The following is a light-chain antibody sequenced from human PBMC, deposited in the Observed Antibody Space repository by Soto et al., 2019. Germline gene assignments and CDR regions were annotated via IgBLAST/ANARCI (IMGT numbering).Light chain of an antibody. V-gene: IGLV2-8*01. CDR2: EVS. CDR3: ISYAGSGYV. CDR1: SSDVGGYNY. J-gene: IGLJ1*01. Sequence: SALTQPPSAYGSPGQSVTISCTGTSSDVGGYNYVSWYQQHPGKAPKLMIYEVSKRPSGVPDRFSGSKSGNTASLTVSGLQAEDEADYYCISYAGSGYVFGTGTKVTVL.